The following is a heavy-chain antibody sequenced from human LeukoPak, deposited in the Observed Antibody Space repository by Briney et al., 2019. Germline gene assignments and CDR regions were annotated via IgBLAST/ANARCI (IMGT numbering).Heavy chain of an antibody. J-gene: IGHJ4*02. CDR2: VYHNGAT. CDR1: GGSISSSSSIC. V-gene: IGHV4-4*02. CDR3: ARNGGNSDYDY. Sequence: SETLSLTCAVSGGSISSSSSICWTWVRQPPGEGLEWIGEVYHNGATNYNPSLKSRVTLLLDKSKNQFSLRLNSVTAADTAVYYCARNGGNSDYDYWGQGTLVTVSA. D-gene: IGHD4-23*01.